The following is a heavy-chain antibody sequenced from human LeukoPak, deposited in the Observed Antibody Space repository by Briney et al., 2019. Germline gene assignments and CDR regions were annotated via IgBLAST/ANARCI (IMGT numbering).Heavy chain of an antibody. D-gene: IGHD3-9*01. J-gene: IGHJ4*02. V-gene: IGHV4-61*05. Sequence: SETLSLTCTVSGGSISSSSYYWSWIRQPPGKGLEWIGYIYYSGSTNYNPSLKSRVTISVDTSKNQFSLKLSSVTAADTAVYYCARHTIINYDILTGFDYWGQGTLVTVSS. CDR3: ARHTIINYDILTGFDY. CDR1: GGSISSSSYY. CDR2: IYYSGST.